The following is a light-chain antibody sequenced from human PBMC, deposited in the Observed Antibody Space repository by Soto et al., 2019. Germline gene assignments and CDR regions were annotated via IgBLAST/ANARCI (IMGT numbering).Light chain of an antibody. CDR2: DAS. V-gene: IGKV3-11*01. J-gene: IGKJ4*01. CDR3: QQRVNWPALT. CDR1: QSVSSY. Sequence: EIVLTQSPATLSLSPGERVTLSCRASQSVSSYLAWYQQKPGQAPRLLIYDASNRATGIPARFSGSGSGTDFTLTISSLEPEDFAVYYCQQRVNWPALTFGGGTKVEIK.